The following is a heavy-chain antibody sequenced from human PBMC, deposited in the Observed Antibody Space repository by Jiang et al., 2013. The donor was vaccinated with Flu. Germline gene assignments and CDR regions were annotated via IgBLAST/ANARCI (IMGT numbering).Heavy chain of an antibody. CDR3: ASYGGGIPDAFDI. CDR1: GYSFASYW. CDR2: IDPSDSYT. V-gene: IGHV5-10-1*01. J-gene: IGHJ3*02. D-gene: IGHD4-23*01. Sequence: EVKKPGESLRISCKVSGYSFASYWISWVRQMPGKGLEWMGKIDPSDSYTNYSPSFQGHVTISVDKSISTAYLQWRSLKASDTAMYYCASYGGGIPDAFDIWGQGTMVTVSS.